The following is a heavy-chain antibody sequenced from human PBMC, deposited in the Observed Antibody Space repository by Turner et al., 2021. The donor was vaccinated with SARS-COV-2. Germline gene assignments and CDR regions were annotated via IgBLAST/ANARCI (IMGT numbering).Heavy chain of an antibody. CDR3: ARVARGNSGWYYFDY. Sequence: EVQLVESGGCLVQPGGSLRLSCAASGFTFSSYEMNWVRQAPGKGLEWVSYIGSRGRTIYYADSVKGRFTISRDNAKNSLYLQMNSLRAEDTAVYYCARVARGNSGWYYFDYWGQGTLVTVSS. CDR1: GFTFSSYE. V-gene: IGHV3-48*03. J-gene: IGHJ4*02. D-gene: IGHD6-19*01. CDR2: IGSRGRTI.